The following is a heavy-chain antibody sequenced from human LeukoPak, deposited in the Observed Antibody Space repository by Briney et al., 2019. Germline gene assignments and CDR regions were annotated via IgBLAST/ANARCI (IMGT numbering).Heavy chain of an antibody. Sequence: PSETLSLTCTVSGGSISSSSYYWGWIRQPPGKGLEWIGSIYYSGSTNYNPSLKSRVTISVDKSKNQFSLKLSSVTAADTAVYYCARDLMNLRGEAAAGPTTENYWGQGTLVTVSS. V-gene: IGHV4-39*07. CDR1: GGSISSSSYY. CDR2: IYYSGST. D-gene: IGHD6-13*01. CDR3: ARDLMNLRGEAAAGPTTENY. J-gene: IGHJ4*02.